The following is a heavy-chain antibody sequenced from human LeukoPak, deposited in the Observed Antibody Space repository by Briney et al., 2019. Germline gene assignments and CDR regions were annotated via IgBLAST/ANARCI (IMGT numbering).Heavy chain of an antibody. Sequence: PGGSLRLSCAASGFTFSSYAMSWVRQAPGKGLEWVSTISGSGGSTYYADSVKGRFTISRDNSKNTLYLQMNSLRAEDTAVYYCAKGRGIAQLVPFDYWGQGTLVTVSS. CDR2: ISGSGGST. CDR3: AKGRGIAQLVPFDY. V-gene: IGHV3-23*01. J-gene: IGHJ4*02. D-gene: IGHD6-13*01. CDR1: GFTFSSYA.